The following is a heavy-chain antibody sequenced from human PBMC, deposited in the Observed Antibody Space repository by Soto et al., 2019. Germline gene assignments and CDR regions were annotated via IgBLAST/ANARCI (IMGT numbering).Heavy chain of an antibody. D-gene: IGHD2-21*02. Sequence: GASVKVSCKASGYTFTSYAMHWVRQAPGQRLEWMGWINAGNGNTKYSQKFQGRVTITRDTSASTAYLELNSLRSEDTAVYYCARSIVVVTALDYWGQGTLVTVSS. CDR3: ARSIVVVTALDY. V-gene: IGHV1-3*01. CDR2: INAGNGNT. J-gene: IGHJ4*02. CDR1: GYTFTSYA.